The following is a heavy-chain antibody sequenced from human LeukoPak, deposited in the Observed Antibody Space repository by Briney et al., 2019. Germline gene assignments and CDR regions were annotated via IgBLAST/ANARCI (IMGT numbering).Heavy chain of an antibody. J-gene: IGHJ4*02. V-gene: IGHV3-7*01. CDR3: ARDSFETDIDY. D-gene: IGHD1-14*01. CDR1: GFTFGDYA. CDR2: IKEDGSEK. Sequence: PGGSLRLSCTASGFTFGDYAMSWVRQAPGKGLEWVANIKEDGSEKYYVESMKGRFTISRDNVKNSLYLQINSLRAEDTAVYYCARDSFETDIDYWGQGTLVTVSS.